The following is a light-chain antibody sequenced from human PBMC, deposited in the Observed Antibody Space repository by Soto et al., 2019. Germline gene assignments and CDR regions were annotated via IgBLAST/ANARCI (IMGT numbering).Light chain of an antibody. CDR2: GAS. CDR3: QQYGDSIFT. CDR1: QSVSSSY. J-gene: IGKJ3*01. Sequence: ELVLTQSPGTLSLSPGERATLSRRASQSVSSSYLAWYQQKPGQAPSLLIYGASSRATGIPDRFSGSGSGTDFTLTISRLEPEDFAVYYCQQYGDSIFTFGPGTKVDIK. V-gene: IGKV3-20*01.